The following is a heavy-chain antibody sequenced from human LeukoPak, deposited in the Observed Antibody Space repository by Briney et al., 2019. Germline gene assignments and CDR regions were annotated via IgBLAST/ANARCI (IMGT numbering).Heavy chain of an antibody. Sequence: ASVKVSCKVSGDTLTELSMHWVRQAPGKGLEWMGGFDPEDGETIYAQKFQGRVTMTEDTSTDTAYMELSSLRSEDTAVYYCATAGYSSSWPPDYWGQGTLVTVSS. V-gene: IGHV1-24*01. CDR1: GDTLTELS. CDR3: ATAGYSSSWPPDY. D-gene: IGHD6-13*01. J-gene: IGHJ4*02. CDR2: FDPEDGET.